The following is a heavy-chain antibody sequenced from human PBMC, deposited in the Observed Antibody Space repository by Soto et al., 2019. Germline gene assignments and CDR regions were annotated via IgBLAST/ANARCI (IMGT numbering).Heavy chain of an antibody. Sequence: GGSLRLSCAASGFTFSSYAMSWVRQAPGKGLEWVSAISGSGGSTYYADSVKGRFTISRDNSKNTLYLQMNSLRAEDTAVYYCAKAMYSSSWYEGFYFDYWGQGTLVTVSS. CDR3: AKAMYSSSWYEGFYFDY. CDR1: GFTFSSYA. D-gene: IGHD6-13*01. V-gene: IGHV3-23*01. J-gene: IGHJ4*02. CDR2: ISGSGGST.